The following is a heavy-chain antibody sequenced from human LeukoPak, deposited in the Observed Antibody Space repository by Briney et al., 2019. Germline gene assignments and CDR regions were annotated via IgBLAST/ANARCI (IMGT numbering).Heavy chain of an antibody. Sequence: PSETLSLTCAVYGGSFSGYYWSWIRQPPGRGLEWIGEINHSGSTNYNPSLKSRVTISVDTSKNQFSLKLSSVTAADTAVYYCARGTYCSSTSCYTAYYFDYWGQGTLVTVSS. CDR3: ARGTYCSSTSCYTAYYFDY. D-gene: IGHD2-2*02. CDR2: INHSGST. CDR1: GGSFSGYY. V-gene: IGHV4-34*01. J-gene: IGHJ4*02.